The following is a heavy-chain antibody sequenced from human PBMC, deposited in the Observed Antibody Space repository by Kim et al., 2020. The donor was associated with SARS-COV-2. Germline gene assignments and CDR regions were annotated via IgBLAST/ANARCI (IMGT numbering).Heavy chain of an antibody. CDR3: ASNYYDSSGFEG. CDR1: GGSISSGGYY. CDR2: IYYSGST. V-gene: IGHV4-31*03. D-gene: IGHD3-22*01. Sequence: SETLSLTCTVSGGSISSGGYYWSWIRQHPGKGLEWIGYIYYSGSTYYNPSLKSRVTISVDTSKNQFSLKLSSVTAADTAVYYCASNYYDSSGFEGWGQGTLVTVSS. J-gene: IGHJ4*02.